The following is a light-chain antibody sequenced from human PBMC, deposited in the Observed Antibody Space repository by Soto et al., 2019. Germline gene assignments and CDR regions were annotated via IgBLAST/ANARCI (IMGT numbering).Light chain of an antibody. J-gene: IGKJ2*01. CDR2: AAS. CDR3: QQSFSTPPT. V-gene: IGKV1-39*01. CDR1: QTLNSY. Sequence: DIKMTQSPSSLSASVGDRVTITCRASQTLNSYLNWYQQKPPKAPKLLIYAASRLQSGVPSRFNGSGTTTDFTLTIASLQPEDFATYFCQQSFSTPPTFGQGTKL.